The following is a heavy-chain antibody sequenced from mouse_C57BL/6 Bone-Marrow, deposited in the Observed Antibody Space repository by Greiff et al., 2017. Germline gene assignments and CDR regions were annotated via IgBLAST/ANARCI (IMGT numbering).Heavy chain of an antibody. CDR2: INPNNGGT. Sequence: VQLKQSGPELVKPGASVKIPCKASGYTFTDYNMDWVKQSHGKSLEWIGDINPNNGGTIYNQKFKGKATLTVDKSSSTAYMELRSLTSEDTAVYYCAFYSNYVGAMDYWGQGTSVTVAS. CDR1: GYTFTDYN. V-gene: IGHV1-18*01. J-gene: IGHJ4*01. CDR3: AFYSNYVGAMDY. D-gene: IGHD2-5*01.